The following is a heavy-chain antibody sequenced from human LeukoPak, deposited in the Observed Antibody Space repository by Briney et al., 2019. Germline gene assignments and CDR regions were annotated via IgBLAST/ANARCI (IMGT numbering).Heavy chain of an antibody. J-gene: IGHJ4*02. CDR3: ARGGSHLWQPFDS. V-gene: IGHV4-59*12. CDR2: VYYRGNT. CDR1: GGSFSGSY. D-gene: IGHD5-18*01. Sequence: PSETVSLTCIVSGGSFSGSYWSWIRQAPGKGLAWIGYVYYRGNTNYNPSLKSRVTLSLDKSKNQFSLKLSSVTAADTAVYYCARGGSHLWQPFDSWGQGTLVTVSS.